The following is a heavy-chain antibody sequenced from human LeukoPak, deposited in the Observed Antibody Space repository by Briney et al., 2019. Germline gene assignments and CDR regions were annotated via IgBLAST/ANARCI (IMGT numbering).Heavy chain of an antibody. J-gene: IGHJ4*02. V-gene: IGHV3-30*02. Sequence: GGSLRLSCAASGFTFDTYGMHWVRQAPGKGLDWVAFIPYDGSNEYYADSVKGRFTVSRDSSKNTLYLQMNSLRPEDTAVYYCASVPPSIAVAGTDDYWGQGTLVTVSS. CDR1: GFTFDTYG. D-gene: IGHD6-19*01. CDR2: IPYDGSNE. CDR3: ASVPPSIAVAGTDDY.